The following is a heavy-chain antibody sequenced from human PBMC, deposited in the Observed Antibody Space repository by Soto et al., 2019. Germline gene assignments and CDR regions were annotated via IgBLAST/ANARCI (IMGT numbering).Heavy chain of an antibody. J-gene: IGHJ5*02. V-gene: IGHV4-31*03. CDR3: VTARRNPALVYPWFDH. D-gene: IGHD3-9*01. CDR1: GASASTGASY. CDR2: IYESGYT. Sequence: SETLSRTCTVSGASASTGASYCGWVRQRPGKGLEWVGYIYESGYTYYNTSLKSRLTISLDRSNNQFSLGLTSVTAADTAVYYCVTARRNPALVYPWFDHWCQGTSATVSS.